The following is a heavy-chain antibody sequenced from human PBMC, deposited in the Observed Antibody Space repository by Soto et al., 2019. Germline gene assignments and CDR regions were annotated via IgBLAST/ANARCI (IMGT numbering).Heavy chain of an antibody. J-gene: IGHJ4*02. Sequence: QVQLVESGGGVVQPGRSLRLSCAASGFTFSSYGMHWVRQAPGKGLEWVAVISYDGSNKYYADSVKGRFTISRDNSKNTLYLQMNSLRAEDTAVYYCAKDHSHYDFWSGYYDYWGQGTLVTVSS. D-gene: IGHD3-3*01. CDR2: ISYDGSNK. CDR3: AKDHSHYDFWSGYYDY. CDR1: GFTFSSYG. V-gene: IGHV3-30*18.